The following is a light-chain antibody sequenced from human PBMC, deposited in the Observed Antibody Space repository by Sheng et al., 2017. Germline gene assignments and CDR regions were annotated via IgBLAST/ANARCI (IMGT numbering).Light chain of an antibody. Sequence: QSALTQPPSASGSPGQSVTISCTGTSSDVDGYNYVSWYQQHPGKAPKLMIYEVTKRPSGVPARFSASNSGNTATLTISGTQAVDEADFYCQAWDNNTAVFGTGTRVSVL. CDR2: EVT. V-gene: IGLV2-8*01. CDR1: SSDVDGYNY. J-gene: IGLJ1*01. CDR3: QAWDNNTAV.